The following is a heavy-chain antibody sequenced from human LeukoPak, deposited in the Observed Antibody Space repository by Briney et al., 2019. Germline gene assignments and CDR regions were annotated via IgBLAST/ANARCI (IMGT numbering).Heavy chain of an antibody. D-gene: IGHD6-13*01. CDR2: IWHDGSDK. Sequence: GGSLRLSCAASGFTFSTYGMHWVRQAPGQGLEWVAIIWHDGSDKYYADSVKGRFAISRDNSKSTLYLQMNSLKAEDTAVYYCAREGGQQLGSFDYWGQGTLVTVSS. CDR1: GFTFSTYG. J-gene: IGHJ4*02. CDR3: AREGGQQLGSFDY. V-gene: IGHV3-33*01.